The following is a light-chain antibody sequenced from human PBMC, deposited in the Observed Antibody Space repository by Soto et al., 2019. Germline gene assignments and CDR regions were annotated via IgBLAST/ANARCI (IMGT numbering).Light chain of an antibody. V-gene: IGKV1-5*03. J-gene: IGKJ1*01. CDR1: QTISSW. CDR2: KAS. Sequence: DIQMTQSPSTLSGSVGDRVTITCRASQTISSWLAWYQQKPGKAPKLLIYKASTLKSGVPSRFSSSGSGTEFTLTISSLQPDDFATYSCQHYNSYSEAFGKGTKVELK. CDR3: QHYNSYSEA.